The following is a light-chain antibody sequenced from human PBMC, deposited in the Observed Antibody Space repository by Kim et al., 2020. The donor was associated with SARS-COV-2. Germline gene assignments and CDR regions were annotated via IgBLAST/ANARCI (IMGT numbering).Light chain of an antibody. V-gene: IGKV1-17*03. J-gene: IGKJ1*01. CDR2: VAS. CDR3: LQHDSYPWT. Sequence: DIQMTQSPSAMSASVGDRVTITCRASQGISNHLAWFQQKPGKVPKRLIYVASSLQSGVPSRFSGSGSGTEFILTINSLQPEDFATYYCLQHDSYPWTFGQGTKVDIK. CDR1: QGISNH.